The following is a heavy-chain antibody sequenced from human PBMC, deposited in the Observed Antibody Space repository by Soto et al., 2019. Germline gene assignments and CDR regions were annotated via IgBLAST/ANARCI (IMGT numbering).Heavy chain of an antibody. Sequence: QVQVVQSGVEVRRPGSSVKVSCKASGDTFKNCVISWVRQAPGKGLEWMGGIIPLFGTPDFAQRFQGRLTITTDESTTTAYMELSRLRSEDTATYYCAAELGFGKLSVVWGQGTTVIVSS. V-gene: IGHV1-69*01. D-gene: IGHD3-10*01. CDR2: IIPLFGTP. CDR1: GDTFKNCV. J-gene: IGHJ6*02. CDR3: AAELGFGKLSVV.